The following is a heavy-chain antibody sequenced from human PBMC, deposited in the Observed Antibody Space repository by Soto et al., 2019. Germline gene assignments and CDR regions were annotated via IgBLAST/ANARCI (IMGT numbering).Heavy chain of an antibody. CDR1: GFTLSGSR. D-gene: IGHD2-21*02. J-gene: IGHJ5*02. CDR3: TSQYCGGDCSRVDP. V-gene: IGHV3-73*01. CDR2: IRSKADSYAT. Sequence: GGSLRLSCAASGFTLSGSRIHWVRQASGKGLEWVGRIRSKADSYATAYAASVKGRFTISRDDSKNTAYLQMSSLKTEDTAVYYCTSQYCGGDCSRVDPWGQGTLVTVSS.